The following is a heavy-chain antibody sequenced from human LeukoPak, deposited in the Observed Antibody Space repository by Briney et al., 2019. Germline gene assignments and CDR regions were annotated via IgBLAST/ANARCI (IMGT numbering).Heavy chain of an antibody. J-gene: IGHJ6*03. V-gene: IGHV3-7*01. CDR3: ARLVPAANFYYYYYMDV. Sequence: GGSLRLSCAASGFTFSDHWMTWVRQAPGKGLEWMANIKQAGSERWYVDSVKGRFTISRDNAANSLYLQMNNLRAEDTAVYYCARLVPAANFYYYYYMDVWGKGTTVTVSS. D-gene: IGHD2-2*01. CDR1: GFTFSDHW. CDR2: IKQAGSER.